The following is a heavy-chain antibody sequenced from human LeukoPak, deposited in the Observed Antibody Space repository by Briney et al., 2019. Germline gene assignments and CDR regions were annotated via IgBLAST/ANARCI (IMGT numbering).Heavy chain of an antibody. CDR3: AREMPRGGVWAFDI. CDR1: GYTFTRYY. D-gene: IGHD3-10*01. J-gene: IGHJ3*02. CDR2: INPSGGST. Sequence: ASVKVSCKASGYTFTRYYMHWVRQAPGQGLEWMGIINPSGGSTTYAQKFQGRVTMTRGTSTSTVYMELSSLRSEDTAVYYCAREMPRGGVWAFDIWGQGTMVTVSS. V-gene: IGHV1-46*01.